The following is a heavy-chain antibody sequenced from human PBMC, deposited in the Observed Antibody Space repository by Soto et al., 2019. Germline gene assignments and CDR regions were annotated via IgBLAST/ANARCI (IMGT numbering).Heavy chain of an antibody. D-gene: IGHD2-2*01. J-gene: IGHJ6*02. CDR3: ARDSSLHQPLFYGMDV. V-gene: IGHV3-66*01. CDR1: GLTVSSNY. CDR2: MYSGGST. Sequence: EVQLVESGGGLVQPGGSLRLSCAASGLTVSSNYMSWVRQAPGKGLEWVSVMYSGGSTYYADSVKGRFISSRDNYKKTLYLQMDSLRVEDTAVYYCARDSSLHQPLFYGMDVWGQGTTVTVSS.